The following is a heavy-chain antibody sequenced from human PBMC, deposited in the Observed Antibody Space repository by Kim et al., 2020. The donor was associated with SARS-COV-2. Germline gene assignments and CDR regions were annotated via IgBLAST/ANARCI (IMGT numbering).Heavy chain of an antibody. V-gene: IGHV3-30-3*01. CDR3: ARGGIAAPFDY. D-gene: IGHD6-13*01. Sequence: GGSLRLSCAASGFTFSSYAMHWVRQAPGKGLEWVAVISYDGSNKYYADSVKGRFTISRDNSKNTLYLQMNSLRAEDTAVYYCARGGIAAPFDYWGQGTLV. CDR2: ISYDGSNK. CDR1: GFTFSSYA. J-gene: IGHJ4*02.